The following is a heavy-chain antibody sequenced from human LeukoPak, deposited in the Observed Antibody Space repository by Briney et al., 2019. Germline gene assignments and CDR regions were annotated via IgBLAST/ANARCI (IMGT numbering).Heavy chain of an antibody. D-gene: IGHD3-22*01. CDR2: IYYSGST. CDR1: GGHLSSYH. CDR3: ARDRVDYYDSSGYYYGWFDP. J-gene: IGHJ5*02. Sequence: PSETLSLTCTVSGGHLSSYHWSWIPQPPGKGLEWIGYIYYSGSTNYNPSLKSRVTISVDTSKNQFSLKLSSVTAADTAVYYCARDRVDYYDSSGYYYGWFDPWGQGTLVTVSS. V-gene: IGHV4-59*01.